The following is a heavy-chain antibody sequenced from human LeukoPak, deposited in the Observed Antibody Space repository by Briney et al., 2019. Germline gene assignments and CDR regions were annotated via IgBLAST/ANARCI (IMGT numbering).Heavy chain of an antibody. CDR3: ARGGRGYTDNWFDP. D-gene: IGHD5-18*01. CDR2: ISGGSGNI. Sequence: GGSLRLSCSVSGFTFSNYAMHWVRQAPGKGLEWVSLISGGSGNIYYADSVKGRFTISRDNAKNSLYLQMNSLRAEDTAVYYCARGGRGYTDNWFDPWGQGTLVTVSS. CDR1: GFTFSNYA. V-gene: IGHV3-21*01. J-gene: IGHJ5*02.